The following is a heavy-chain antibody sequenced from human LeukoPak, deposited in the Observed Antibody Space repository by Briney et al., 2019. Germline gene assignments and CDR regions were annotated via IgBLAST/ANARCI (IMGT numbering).Heavy chain of an antibody. CDR3: AKDGENGFWSGYYCLY. J-gene: IGHJ4*02. Sequence: PGGSLRLSCAASGFTFSNYAMSWVRQAPGKGLEWVSAISGSGGSTYYADSVKGRFTISRDNSKNTLYLQMNSLRAEDTAVYYCAKDGENGFWSGYYCLYWGQGTLVTVSS. CDR1: GFTFSNYA. V-gene: IGHV3-23*01. CDR2: ISGSGGST. D-gene: IGHD3-3*01.